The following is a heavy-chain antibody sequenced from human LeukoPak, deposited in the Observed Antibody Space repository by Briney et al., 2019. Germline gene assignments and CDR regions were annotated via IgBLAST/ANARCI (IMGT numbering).Heavy chain of an antibody. V-gene: IGHV1-2*02. Sequence: ASVKVSCKASGYTFTGYYMHWVRQAPGQGLEWMGWINPNSGGTNYAQKFQGRVTMNRDTSISTAYMELSRLRSDDTAVYYCARARNDYGDYYGYDYRGQGTLVTVSS. D-gene: IGHD4-17*01. J-gene: IGHJ4*02. CDR2: INPNSGGT. CDR1: GYTFTGYY. CDR3: ARARNDYGDYYGYDY.